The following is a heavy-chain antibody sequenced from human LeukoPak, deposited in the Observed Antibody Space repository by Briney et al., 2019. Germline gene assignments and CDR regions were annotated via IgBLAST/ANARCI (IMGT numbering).Heavy chain of an antibody. CDR3: AGGAMVRGVMFDY. Sequence: GSLRLSCAASGFTFRSYEMNWVRQAPGKGLEWASYISSSGSTIYYADSVKGRFTISRDNAKNSLYLQMNSLRAEDTAVYYCAGGAMVRGVMFDYWGQGTLVTVSS. J-gene: IGHJ4*02. D-gene: IGHD3-10*01. CDR1: GFTFRSYE. CDR2: ISSSGSTI. V-gene: IGHV3-48*03.